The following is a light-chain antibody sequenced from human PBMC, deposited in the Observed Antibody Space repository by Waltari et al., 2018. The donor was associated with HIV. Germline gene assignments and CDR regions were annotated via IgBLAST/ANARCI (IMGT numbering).Light chain of an antibody. J-gene: IGLJ2*01. CDR1: SSNIGNNY. CDR2: DNN. Sequence: QSVLTQPPSVSAAPGQKVTISCSGSSSNIGNNYVSWYQQLPGTAPKLLIYDNNKRPPWIPDRFSGSKSGTSATLGITGLQTGDEADYYCGTWDSSLSAGLFGGGTKLTVL. CDR3: GTWDSSLSAGL. V-gene: IGLV1-51*01.